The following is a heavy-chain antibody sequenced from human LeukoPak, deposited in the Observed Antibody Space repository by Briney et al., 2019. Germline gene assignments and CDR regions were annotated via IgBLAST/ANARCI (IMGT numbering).Heavy chain of an antibody. CDR1: GGSISSYY. J-gene: IGHJ4*02. CDR3: ARARSSWPYYFDY. CDR2: IYYSGST. V-gene: IGHV4-59*01. Sequence: PSETLSLTCTVSGGSISSYYWSWIRQPPGKGVEWIGYIYYSGSTNYNPSLKSRVTISVDTSKNQFSLKLSSVTAADTAVYYCARARSSWPYYFDYWGQGTLVTVSS. D-gene: IGHD2-15*01.